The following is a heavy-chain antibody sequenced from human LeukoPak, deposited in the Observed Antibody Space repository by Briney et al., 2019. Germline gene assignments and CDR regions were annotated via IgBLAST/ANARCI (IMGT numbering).Heavy chain of an antibody. Sequence: GGSLRLSCAASGFTFSSYAMSWVRQAPGKGLEWVSAISGSGGSTYYADSAKGRFTISRDNSKNTVYLQMNSVRAAGTAKYYCAKGHINTGAYLYMDVWGKGTTVTVSS. CDR1: GFTFSSYA. J-gene: IGHJ6*03. V-gene: IGHV3-23*01. CDR2: ISGSGGST. CDR3: AKGHINTGAYLYMDV. D-gene: IGHD2-21*01.